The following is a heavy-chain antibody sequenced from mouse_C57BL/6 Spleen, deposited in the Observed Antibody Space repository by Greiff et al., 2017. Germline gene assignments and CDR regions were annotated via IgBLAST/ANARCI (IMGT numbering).Heavy chain of an antibody. CDR1: GYTFTSYW. V-gene: IGHV1-53*01. D-gene: IGHD1-1*01. CDR2: INPSNGGT. CDR3: ARITTYYGSSPYYAMDY. J-gene: IGHJ4*01. Sequence: VQLQQPGTELVKPGASVKLSCKASGYTFTSYWMHWVKQRPGQGLEWIGNINPSNGGTNYNEKFKSKATLTVDKSSSTAYMQLSSLTSEDSAVYYCARITTYYGSSPYYAMDYWGQGTSVTVSS.